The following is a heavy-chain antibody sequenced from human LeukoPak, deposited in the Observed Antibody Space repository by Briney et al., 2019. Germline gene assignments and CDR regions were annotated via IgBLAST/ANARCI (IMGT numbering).Heavy chain of an antibody. CDR3: AKHSSPRLLTYGMDV. J-gene: IGHJ6*02. D-gene: IGHD2/OR15-2a*01. CDR1: GYSFTSYW. Sequence: GESLKISCKGSGYSFTSYWIGWVRQMPGKGLEWMGVIYPGGSDTRYSPSFQGQVTISADQSISTAYLQWSSLKASDTAMYYCAKHSSPRLLTYGMDVWGQGTTVTVSS. CDR2: IYPGGSDT. V-gene: IGHV5-51*01.